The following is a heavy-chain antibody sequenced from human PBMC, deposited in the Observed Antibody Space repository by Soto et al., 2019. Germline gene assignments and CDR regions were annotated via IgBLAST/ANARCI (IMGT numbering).Heavy chain of an antibody. Sequence: ASVKVSCKASGYRFTSYYMHWVRQAPGQGLEWMGIINPNSGITNYAQNFQGRVTMTRDTSTSTVYMELSSLKSEDTAVYYCARSRGAAAGINWFDPWGPGTLVTSPQ. V-gene: IGHV1-46*03. CDR2: INPNSGIT. D-gene: IGHD6-13*01. CDR3: ARSRGAAAGINWFDP. CDR1: GYRFTSYY. J-gene: IGHJ5*02.